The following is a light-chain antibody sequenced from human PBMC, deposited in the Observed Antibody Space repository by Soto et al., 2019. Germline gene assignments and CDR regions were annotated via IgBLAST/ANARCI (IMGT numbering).Light chain of an antibody. CDR1: QSISNF. Sequence: DIQMTQSPSSLSASVGDRITITCRASQSISNFLNWYQQKPGKAPKLLIYDASSLQSGVPSRLSGSGSGTDFTLTISSLQPEDFATYFCQQIYSSPWTFGQGTKVEIK. V-gene: IGKV1-39*01. CDR2: DAS. CDR3: QQIYSSPWT. J-gene: IGKJ1*01.